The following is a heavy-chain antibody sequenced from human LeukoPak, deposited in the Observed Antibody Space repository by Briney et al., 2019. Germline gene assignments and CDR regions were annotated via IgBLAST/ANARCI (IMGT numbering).Heavy chain of an antibody. D-gene: IGHD5-12*01. CDR2: IYYSGST. CDR3: ARLGLQSDY. J-gene: IGHJ4*02. V-gene: IGHV4-39*01. CDR1: GGSISSSSYY. Sequence: PSETLSLTCTVSGGSISSSSYYWGWIRQPPGKGLEWIGSIYYSGSTYYNPSLKSRVTISVDTSKNQFSLKLSSVTAADTAVYYCARLGLQSDYWGQGTLVTVSS.